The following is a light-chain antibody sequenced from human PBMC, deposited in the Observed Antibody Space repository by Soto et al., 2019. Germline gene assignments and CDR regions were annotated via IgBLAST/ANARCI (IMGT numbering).Light chain of an antibody. CDR1: QNIRNY. V-gene: IGKV1-33*01. CDR3: QQYDELPYT. CDR2: DAS. J-gene: IGKJ2*01. Sequence: DIQMTQSPSSLSASVGDRVTITCQASQNIRNYLNWYQHKLGKAPRLLISDASHLEPGVPSSFSATGSWTDFTLTISDLQPGDRATYFCQQYDELPYTFGGGTRLEI.